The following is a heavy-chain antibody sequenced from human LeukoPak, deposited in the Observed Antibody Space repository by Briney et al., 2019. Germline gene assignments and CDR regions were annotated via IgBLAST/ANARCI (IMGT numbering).Heavy chain of an antibody. J-gene: IGHJ4*02. CDR2: INPNSGGT. CDR3: ARDGRTNCSGGSCYSDY. Sequence: ASVKVSCKASGYTFTGYYMHWVRQAPGQGLEWMGWINPNSGGTNYAQKFQGRVTMTRDTSISTAYMELSRLRSDDTAVYYCARDGRTNCSGGSCYSDYWGQGTLVTVSS. CDR1: GYTFTGYY. D-gene: IGHD2-15*01. V-gene: IGHV1-2*02.